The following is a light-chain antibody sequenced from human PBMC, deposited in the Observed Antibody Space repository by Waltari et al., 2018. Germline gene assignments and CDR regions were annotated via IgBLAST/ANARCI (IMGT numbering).Light chain of an antibody. CDR2: WAA. J-gene: IGKJ2*01. Sequence: DIVMTQSPDSLAVSLGERATINCKSSQSVLYSPNNNNYLAWYQQKPGQPPKLLISWAATRESGVPDRFSGSGSGTDFTLTNSSLQAEDVAVYYCQQYYSPPYTFGQGTKLEIK. CDR3: QQYYSPPYT. V-gene: IGKV4-1*01. CDR1: QSVLYSPNNNNY.